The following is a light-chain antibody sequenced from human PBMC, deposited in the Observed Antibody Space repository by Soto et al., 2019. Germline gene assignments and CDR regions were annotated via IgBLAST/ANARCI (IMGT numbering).Light chain of an antibody. CDR1: QSFGNY. CDR3: QQTYTMPWT. CDR2: SAT. J-gene: IGKJ1*01. V-gene: IGKV1-39*01. Sequence: DIQMTQSPSAVSASVGARITITCRTSQSFGNYLTWYQHKPGKAPKLLIYSATVLQSRVPSRFSGSGYGTDFTLTISRLQPEDSETYYCQQTYTMPWTFGQRTRVEIK.